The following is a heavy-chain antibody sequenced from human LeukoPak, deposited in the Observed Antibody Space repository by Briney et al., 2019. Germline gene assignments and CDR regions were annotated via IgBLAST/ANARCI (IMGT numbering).Heavy chain of an antibody. CDR1: GGSINSYY. V-gene: IGHV4-59*01. D-gene: IGHD6-13*01. Sequence: SETLSLTCTVSGGSINSYYWSWIRQPPGRGLEWIGYIYYSGSTNYNPSLKSRVTISVDTSKNQFSLKLSSVTAADTAVYYCARAPTSLAAAHFDYWGQGTLVTVSS. CDR2: IYYSGST. CDR3: ARAPTSLAAAHFDY. J-gene: IGHJ4*02.